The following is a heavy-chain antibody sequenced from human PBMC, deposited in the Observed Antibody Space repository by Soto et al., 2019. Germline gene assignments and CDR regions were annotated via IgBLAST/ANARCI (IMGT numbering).Heavy chain of an antibody. CDR3: ASKPNALYYCDF. CDR2: MHYSGPT. CDR1: GGSISTTDHY. D-gene: IGHD3-16*01. V-gene: IGHV4-31*02. Sequence: SETLSLTCTVSGGSISTTDHYWTWILQNPGKGLEWIGYMHYSGPTYFNPSLRSRVTISVDTSNNQFSLRLGSVTAADTAVYYCASKPNALYYCDFWGQGALVTVSS. J-gene: IGHJ4*02.